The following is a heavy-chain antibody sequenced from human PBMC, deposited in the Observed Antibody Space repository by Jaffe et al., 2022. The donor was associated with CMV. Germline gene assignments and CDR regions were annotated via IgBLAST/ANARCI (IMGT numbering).Heavy chain of an antibody. Sequence: QVQLQQWGAGLLKPSETLSLTCAVYGGSFSGYYWSWIRQPPGKGLEWIGEINHSGSTNYNPSLKSRVTISVDTSKNQFSLKLSSVTAADTAVYYCARIITRSSWYWGDQFDYWGQGTLVTVSS. J-gene: IGHJ4*02. CDR1: GGSFSGYY. D-gene: IGHD6-13*01. CDR2: INHSGST. V-gene: IGHV4-34*01. CDR3: ARIITRSSWYWGDQFDY.